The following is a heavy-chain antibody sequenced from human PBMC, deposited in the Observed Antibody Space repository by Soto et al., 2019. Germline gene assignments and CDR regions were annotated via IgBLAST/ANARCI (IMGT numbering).Heavy chain of an antibody. D-gene: IGHD7-27*01. V-gene: IGHV4-31*03. Sequence: QVQLQESGPGLVRPSQTLSLTCTVSGGSVTSGGYYWSWIRHCPGKGLEWIGYIYSSGDTNYNPSLNCRVAMSVDTSKNQFSLQLASVTVADTAIYYCTRDWGTPVTHGYDSWGQGILVTVSS. CDR2: IYSSGDT. CDR1: GGSVTSGGYY. J-gene: IGHJ5*01. CDR3: TRDWGTPVTHGYDS.